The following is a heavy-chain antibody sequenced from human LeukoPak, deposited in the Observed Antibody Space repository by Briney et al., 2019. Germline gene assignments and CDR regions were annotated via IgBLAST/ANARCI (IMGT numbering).Heavy chain of an antibody. V-gene: IGHV4-61*02. CDR3: ARVVPAAARILDL. CDR1: GGSISSGSYY. Sequence: SQTLSLTCTVAGGSISSGSYYWSWIRQPAGNGLEWIGRIYTGESTNYNPSLKSRVTISVDTSKNQFSLKLSPVTAADSAVYYCARVVPAAARILDLWGRGTLVNVSS. CDR2: IYTGEST. J-gene: IGHJ2*01. D-gene: IGHD2-2*01.